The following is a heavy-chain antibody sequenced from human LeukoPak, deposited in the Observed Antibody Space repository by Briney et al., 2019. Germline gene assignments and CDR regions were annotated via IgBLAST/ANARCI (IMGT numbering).Heavy chain of an antibody. D-gene: IGHD2-2*01. CDR3: ARTVVPAAPDDY. CDR1: GGSFSGYY. V-gene: IGHV4-34*01. CDR2: INHSGST. J-gene: IGHJ4*02. Sequence: SETLSLTCAVYGGSFSGYYWGWIRQPPGKGLEWIGEINHSGSTNYNPSLKSRVTISVDTSKNQFSLKLSSVTAADTAVYYCARTVVPAAPDDYWGQGTLVTVSS.